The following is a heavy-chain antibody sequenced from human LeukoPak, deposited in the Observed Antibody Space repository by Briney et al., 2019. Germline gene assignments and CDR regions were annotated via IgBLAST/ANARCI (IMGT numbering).Heavy chain of an antibody. CDR1: GYTFTSYY. CDR2: INPSGGST. Sequence: ASVKVSCKASGYTFTSYYMHWVRQAPGQGLEWMGIINPSGGSTSYAQKFQGRVTMTRDTSTSTVYMELSSLRSEDTAVYYCASTFPWEKRDIRYGMDVWGQGTTVTVSS. CDR3: ASTFPWEKRDIRYGMDV. J-gene: IGHJ6*02. V-gene: IGHV1-46*01. D-gene: IGHD1-26*01.